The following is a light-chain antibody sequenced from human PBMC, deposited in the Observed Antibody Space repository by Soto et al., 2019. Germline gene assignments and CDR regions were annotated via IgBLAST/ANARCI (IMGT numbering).Light chain of an antibody. CDR1: SRDVGAYDY. Sequence: QSALTQPPSASGSPGQSVTISCTGTSRDVGAYDYVSWYQQHPGKAPKVMIYEVTKRPSGVPDRFAGSKSGNTASLTVSGLQAEDEADYYCTSLEGINTLVIGGGTKLTVL. J-gene: IGLJ2*01. V-gene: IGLV2-8*01. CDR2: EVT. CDR3: TSLEGINTLV.